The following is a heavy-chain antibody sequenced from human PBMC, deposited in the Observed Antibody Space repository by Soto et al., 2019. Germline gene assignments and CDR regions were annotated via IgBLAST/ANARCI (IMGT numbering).Heavy chain of an antibody. D-gene: IGHD4-4*01. J-gene: IGHJ5*02. CDR2: IYYSGST. CDR3: ARHVTTVTPKLVAVRHNWFDP. CDR1: GGSISSSSYY. V-gene: IGHV4-39*01. Sequence: QLQLQESGPGLVKPSETLSLTCTVSGGSISSSSYYWGWIRQPPGKGLEWIGSIYYSGSTYYNPSLKSRVTIYGYTSKNQFSLKLSSVPAADTAVYYCARHVTTVTPKLVAVRHNWFDPWGQGTLVTVSS.